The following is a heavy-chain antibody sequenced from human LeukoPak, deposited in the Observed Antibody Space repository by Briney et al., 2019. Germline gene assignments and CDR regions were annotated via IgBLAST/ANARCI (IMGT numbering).Heavy chain of an antibody. CDR2: INPNSGGT. CDR1: GYTFTGYY. Sequence: ASVKVSCKASGYTFTGYYMHWVRQAPGQGLEWMGWINPNSGGTNYAQKFQGRVTMTRDTSISTAYMALSRLRSDDTAVYYCARASMVRGVTQLVVGYWGQGTLVTVSS. V-gene: IGHV1-2*02. CDR3: ARASMVRGVTQLVVGY. J-gene: IGHJ4*02. D-gene: IGHD3-10*01.